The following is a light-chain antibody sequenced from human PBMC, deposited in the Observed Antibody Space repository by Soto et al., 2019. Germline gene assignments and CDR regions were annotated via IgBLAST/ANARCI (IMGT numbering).Light chain of an antibody. CDR1: QSVSSY. V-gene: IGKV3-11*01. CDR2: DTS. Sequence: EIVLTQAPATLSLSPGERATLSCRASQSVSSYLAWYQQRPGQAPRLLISDTSTRATGTPARFSGSGSGTDFTLTISSLEAEDFAFYYCQQRSNWPPTFGQGTKVEI. J-gene: IGKJ1*01. CDR3: QQRSNWPPT.